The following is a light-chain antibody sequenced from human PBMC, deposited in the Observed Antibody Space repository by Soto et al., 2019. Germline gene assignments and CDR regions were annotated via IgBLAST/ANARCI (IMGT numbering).Light chain of an antibody. CDR1: QSISVY. CDR2: GGS. V-gene: IGKV1-5*01. J-gene: IGKJ2*01. Sequence: DIQMTQSPSTLSASVGDRVTITCRASQSISVYLAWYQQRPWEAPKLLIYGGSSLKSGVPSRFSGSGSGTEFTLTISSLQPTDFATYYCHQYATSSPTFGQGTKLEI. CDR3: HQYATSSPT.